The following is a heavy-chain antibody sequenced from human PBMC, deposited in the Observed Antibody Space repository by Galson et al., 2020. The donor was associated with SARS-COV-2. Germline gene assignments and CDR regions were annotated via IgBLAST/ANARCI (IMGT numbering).Heavy chain of an antibody. CDR3: VRDRVMYCDRTRCHPPRYLHYYMDV. CDR2: FYINGTT. Sequence: SETLSLTCTVSGVSINSSYWTWVRQPAGKGLEWIGRFYINGTTSYNPSLKSRVAMSVDTSKNQFSLNVTSVTAADTAVYYCVRDRVMYCDRTRCHPPRYLHYYMDVWGKGTTVTVSS. D-gene: IGHD2-2*01. V-gene: IGHV4-4*07. J-gene: IGHJ6*03. CDR1: GVSINSSY.